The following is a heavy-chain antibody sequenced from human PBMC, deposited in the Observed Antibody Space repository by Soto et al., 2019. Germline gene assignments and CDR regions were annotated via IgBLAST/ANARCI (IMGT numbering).Heavy chain of an antibody. D-gene: IGHD3-3*01. J-gene: IGHJ4*02. Sequence: ASVKVSCKASGYTFTSYGISWVRQAPGQGLEWMGWISAYNGNTNYAQKLQGRVTMTTDTSTSTAYMELRSLRSDDTAVYYCASRGYDDFWSGLDYWGQGTLVTVSS. V-gene: IGHV1-18*01. CDR1: GYTFTSYG. CDR2: ISAYNGNT. CDR3: ASRGYDDFWSGLDY.